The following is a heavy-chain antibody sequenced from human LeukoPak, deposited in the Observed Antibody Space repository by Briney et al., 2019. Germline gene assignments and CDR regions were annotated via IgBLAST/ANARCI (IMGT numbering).Heavy chain of an antibody. D-gene: IGHD5-18*01. CDR2: ISGSGGST. J-gene: IGHJ4*02. Sequence: GGSLRLSCAASGFTFSSYAMRWVRQAPGKGLEWVSAISGSGGSTYYADSVKGRFTISRDNSKNTLYLQMNSLRAEDTAVYYCAKDLFPADTAMPDWGQGTLVTVSS. CDR3: AKDLFPADTAMPD. CDR1: GFTFSSYA. V-gene: IGHV3-23*01.